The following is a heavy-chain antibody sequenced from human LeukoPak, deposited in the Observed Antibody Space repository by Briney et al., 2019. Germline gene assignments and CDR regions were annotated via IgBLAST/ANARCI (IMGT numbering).Heavy chain of an antibody. CDR1: GYTFTSYG. J-gene: IGHJ4*02. D-gene: IGHD3-10*01. CDR3: ARGQLLWFGERAGYFDY. V-gene: IGHV1-18*01. Sequence: ASVKVSCKASGYTFTSYGISWVRQAPGQGPEWMGWISAYNGNTNYAQKLQGRVTMTTDTSTSTAYMELRSLRSDDTAVYYCARGQLLWFGERAGYFDYWGQGTLVTVSS. CDR2: ISAYNGNT.